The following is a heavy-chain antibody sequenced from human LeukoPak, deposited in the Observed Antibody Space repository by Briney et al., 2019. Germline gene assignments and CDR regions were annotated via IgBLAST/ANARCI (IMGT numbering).Heavy chain of an antibody. CDR1: GGSISSGGYY. D-gene: IGHD4-11*01. Sequence: SETLSLTCTVSGGSISSGGYYWSWIRQPPGKGLEWIGYIYHSGSTYYNPSLKSRVTISVDRSKNQFSLKLSSVTAADTAVYYCARDATFYSNYEYYYYYMDVWGKGTTVTISS. CDR3: ARDATFYSNYEYYYYYMDV. CDR2: IYHSGST. J-gene: IGHJ6*03. V-gene: IGHV4-30-2*01.